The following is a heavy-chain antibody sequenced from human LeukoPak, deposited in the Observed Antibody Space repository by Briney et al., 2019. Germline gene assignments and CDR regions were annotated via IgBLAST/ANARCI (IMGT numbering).Heavy chain of an antibody. CDR3: ARDQLAYSGYDTLFAY. CDR1: GFTLSSYA. CDR2: ISYDGNFK. J-gene: IGHJ4*02. V-gene: IGHV3-30*04. Sequence: GGSLRLSCAASGFTLSSYALHWVRQAPGKGLEWVAVISYDGNFKYYADSVRGRVSVSRDNSKNTVSLQMNSLRPEDTAVYYCARDQLAYSGYDTLFAYWGQGTLVTVSS. D-gene: IGHD5-12*01.